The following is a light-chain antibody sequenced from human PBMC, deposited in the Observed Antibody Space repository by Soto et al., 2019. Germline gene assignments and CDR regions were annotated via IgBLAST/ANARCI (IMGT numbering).Light chain of an antibody. V-gene: IGKV3-15*01. CDR2: GSS. CDR1: QSVSNN. Sequence: EIVLTQFPATLSLSPGERATLSCRASQSVSNNYLAWYQQKPGQPPRLLIYGSSTRATGVPARFSGSGSGTEFTLTISRLQSEDFAVYYCQQYYNWRPRFGQGTKVDIK. J-gene: IGKJ1*01. CDR3: QQYYNWRPR.